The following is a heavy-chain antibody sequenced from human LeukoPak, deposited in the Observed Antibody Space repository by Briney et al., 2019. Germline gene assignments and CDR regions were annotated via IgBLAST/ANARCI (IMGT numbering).Heavy chain of an antibody. D-gene: IGHD3-22*01. J-gene: IGHJ4*02. CDR1: GFTFSSYA. CDR2: ISYDGSNK. CDR3: ARAEYYYDSSGYYGY. V-gene: IGHV3-30*04. Sequence: PGGSLRLSCAASGFTFSSYAMHWVRQAPGKGLEWVAVISYDGSNKYYADSVKGRFTTSRNNSKNTLYLQMNSLRAEDTAVYYCARAEYYYDSSGYYGYWGQGTLVTVSS.